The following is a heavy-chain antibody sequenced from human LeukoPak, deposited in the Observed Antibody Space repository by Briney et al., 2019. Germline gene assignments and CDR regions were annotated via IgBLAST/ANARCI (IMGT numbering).Heavy chain of an antibody. CDR2: INHSGST. Sequence: SETLSLTCTVSGVSISTSNSYWGWIRQPPGKGLEWIGEINHSGSTNYNPSLKSRVTISVDTSKNQFSLKLSSVTAADTAIYYCARDERLLSFLKWGQGTLVTVSS. CDR1: GVSISTSNSY. V-gene: IGHV4-39*07. J-gene: IGHJ4*02. D-gene: IGHD3-3*01. CDR3: ARDERLLSFLK.